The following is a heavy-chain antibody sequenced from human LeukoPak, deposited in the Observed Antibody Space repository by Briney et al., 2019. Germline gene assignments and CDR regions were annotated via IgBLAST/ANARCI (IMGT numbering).Heavy chain of an antibody. J-gene: IGHJ4*02. CDR1: GFTFTNYG. Sequence: GGSLRLSCVASGFTFTNYGLHWVRQAPGKGLEWVAYIQYDGTNKYYADSVKGRFTISRDNSKNTLYIQMNRLRPEDTAVYYCAKADGSDDLAFWGQGTLVTVSS. CDR2: IQYDGTNK. CDR3: AKADGSDDLAF. D-gene: IGHD2-21*01. V-gene: IGHV3-30*02.